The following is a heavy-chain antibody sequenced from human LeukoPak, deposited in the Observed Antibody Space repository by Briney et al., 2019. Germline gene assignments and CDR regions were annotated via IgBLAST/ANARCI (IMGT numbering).Heavy chain of an antibody. CDR2: ISAYNGST. CDR3: ARISYYYDSSGYDY. D-gene: IGHD3-22*01. Sequence: ASVKVSCKASGYTFTSYGISWVRQAPGQGLEWMGWISAYNGSTNYAQKLQGRVTMTTDTSTSTAYMELRSLRSDDTAVYYCARISYYYDSSGYDYWGQATLVTVSP. CDR1: GYTFTSYG. V-gene: IGHV1-18*01. J-gene: IGHJ4*02.